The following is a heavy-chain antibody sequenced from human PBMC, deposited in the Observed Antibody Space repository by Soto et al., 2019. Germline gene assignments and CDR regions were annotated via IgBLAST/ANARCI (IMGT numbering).Heavy chain of an antibody. CDR3: AREDAMGATYYYYYGMDV. CDR1: GFTFSSYA. CDR2: ISYDGSNK. J-gene: IGHJ6*02. Sequence: GGSLRLSCAASGFTFSSYAMHWVRQAPGKGLEWVAVISYDGSNKYYADSVKGRFTISRDNSKNTLYLQMNSLRAEDTAVYYCAREDAMGATYYYYYGMDVWGQGTTVTVSS. V-gene: IGHV3-30-3*01. D-gene: IGHD1-26*01.